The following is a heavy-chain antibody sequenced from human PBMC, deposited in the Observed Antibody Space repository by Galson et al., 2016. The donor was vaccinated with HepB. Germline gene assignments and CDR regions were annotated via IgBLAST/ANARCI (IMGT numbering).Heavy chain of an antibody. V-gene: IGHV3-74*01. J-gene: IGHJ5*02. D-gene: IGHD2-21*02. CDR1: GFASSSHW. Sequence: SLRLSCAASGFASSSHWMHWVRQAPGKGLMWVARINSDGTISNYADSVKGRFTISRDNAKNTLYLEMNSQRAEDTAVYNCVRDHSVVPATAYNWFDPWGQGTLVTVSS. CDR2: INSDGTIS. CDR3: VRDHSVVPATAYNWFDP.